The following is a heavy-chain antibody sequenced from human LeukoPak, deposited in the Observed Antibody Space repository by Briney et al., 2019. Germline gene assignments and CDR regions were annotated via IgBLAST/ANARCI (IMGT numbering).Heavy chain of an antibody. CDR1: GGSISSSSYY. J-gene: IGHJ5*02. CDR2: IYYSGST. Sequence: SETLSLTCTVSGGSISSSSYYWGWIRQPPGKGLEWIGSIYYSGSTYYNPSLKSRVTISVDTSKNQFSLKLSSVTAADTAVYYCARGAISRYRYFDWLSWFDPWGQGTLVTVSS. V-gene: IGHV4-39*07. CDR3: ARGAISRYRYFDWLSWFDP. D-gene: IGHD3-9*01.